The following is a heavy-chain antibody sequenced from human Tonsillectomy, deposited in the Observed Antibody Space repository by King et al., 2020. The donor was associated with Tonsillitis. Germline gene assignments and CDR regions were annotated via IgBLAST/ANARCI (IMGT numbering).Heavy chain of an antibody. CDR1: GGSIRSYY. Sequence: VQLQESGPGLVKPSETLSLTCTVSGGSIRSYYWSWIRQPPGKGLEWIGSIYYSGSTNYNPSLKSRVTISVDTSKNQFSLKLSSVTAADTALYFCARHSNGTDYFDYWGQGTLVTVSS. CDR3: ARHSNGTDYFDY. J-gene: IGHJ4*02. V-gene: IGHV4-59*08. D-gene: IGHD1-1*01. CDR2: IYYSGST.